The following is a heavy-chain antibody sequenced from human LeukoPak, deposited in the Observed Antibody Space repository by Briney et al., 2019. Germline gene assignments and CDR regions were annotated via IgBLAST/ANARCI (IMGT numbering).Heavy chain of an antibody. V-gene: IGHV3-23*01. J-gene: IGHJ4*02. Sequence: GGSLRLSCVASGFTFSSYALSWVRQAAGKGLEWVSSTSSSGETTYYADSVKGRFTISRDNSRNTLYLQMNSLRAEDTAVYYCAKDRPNYYGTNGHYYRRDGDCWGQGTLVTVSS. CDR1: GFTFSSYA. CDR2: TSSSGETT. D-gene: IGHD3-22*01. CDR3: AKDRPNYYGTNGHYYRRDGDC.